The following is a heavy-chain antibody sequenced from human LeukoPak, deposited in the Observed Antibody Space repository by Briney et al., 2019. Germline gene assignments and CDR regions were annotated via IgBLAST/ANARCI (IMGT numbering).Heavy chain of an antibody. J-gene: IGHJ4*02. CDR3: AKDGAVRGDY. Sequence: GGSLRLSYAASRFTFASYAMTWVRQAPRKGLEWVSSINPSGSITHYADSVKGRFTLSRDNSKNTLYLQMNSLRAEDTAIYYCAKDGAVRGDYWGQGTLVTVSS. D-gene: IGHD6-19*01. CDR1: RFTFASYA. CDR2: INPSGSIT. V-gene: IGHV3-23*01.